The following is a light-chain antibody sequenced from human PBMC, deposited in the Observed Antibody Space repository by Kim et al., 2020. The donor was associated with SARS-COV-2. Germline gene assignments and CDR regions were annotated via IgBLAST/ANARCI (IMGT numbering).Light chain of an antibody. CDR2: GDN. CDR1: WSNIGARYD. J-gene: IGLJ3*02. Sequence: QRVTISCTGSWSNIGARYDVQWYQQFPGTVPKLLIYGDNHRPSGVPDRFSASKSDTSASLAIAGLQTEDEAHCFCQSFDSSLNGRVFGGGTQLTVL. V-gene: IGLV1-40*01. CDR3: QSFDSSLNGRV.